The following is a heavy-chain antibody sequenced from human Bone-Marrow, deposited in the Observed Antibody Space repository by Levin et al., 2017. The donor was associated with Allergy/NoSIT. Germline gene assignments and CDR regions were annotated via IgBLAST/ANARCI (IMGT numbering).Heavy chain of an antibody. D-gene: IGHD3-22*01. Sequence: GGSLRLSCAASGFTFSPYSMNWVRQAPGKGLEWISYITGSSSSIYYADSVKGRFTISRDNAKNSVYLQRSSLRAEDTAVYYCASSNGYLDYWGQGILVTVS. CDR1: GFTFSPYS. V-gene: IGHV3-48*04. CDR3: ASSNGYLDY. J-gene: IGHJ4*02. CDR2: ITGSSSSI.